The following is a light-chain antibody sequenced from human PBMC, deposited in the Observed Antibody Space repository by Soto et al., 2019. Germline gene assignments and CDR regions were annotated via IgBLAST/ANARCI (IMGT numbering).Light chain of an antibody. Sequence: QSALTQPPSASGSPGQSVTISCTGTSSDVGGYNYVSWYQQHPGKAPKLMIYEVSKRPSGVPDRFSGSKSGNTASLTVSGLQAEDEADYYCRSYAGSNNPRVVFGGGTKLTVL. CDR3: RSYAGSNNPRVV. CDR2: EVS. J-gene: IGLJ2*01. V-gene: IGLV2-8*01. CDR1: SSDVGGYNY.